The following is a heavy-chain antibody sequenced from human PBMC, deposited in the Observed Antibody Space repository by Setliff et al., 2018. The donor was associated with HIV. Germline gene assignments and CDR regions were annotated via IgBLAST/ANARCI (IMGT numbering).Heavy chain of an antibody. CDR2: MNIGGTA. CDR1: GVSVNDSSSF. J-gene: IGHJ6*02. D-gene: IGHD6-13*01. V-gene: IGHV4-39*01. Sequence: SETLSLTCSVSGVSVNDSSSFWSWVRQSPGRGLEWIGNMNIGGTAYNNLSLQDRLTISIDTSRSLFSLTLRSVTAADTGVYYCARHPPHDSTWPYYYYGMDVWGQGTTVTVSS. CDR3: ARHPPHDSTWPYYYYGMDV.